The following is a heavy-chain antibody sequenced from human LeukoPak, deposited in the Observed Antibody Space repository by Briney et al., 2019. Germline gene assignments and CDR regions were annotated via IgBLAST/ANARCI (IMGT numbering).Heavy chain of an antibody. J-gene: IGHJ4*02. D-gene: IGHD3-22*01. CDR3: VRLRRNSDTSGFYYYYDF. V-gene: IGHV3-21*01. CDR2: ISVRGNYI. Sequence: GGSLRLSCVASGYTFSMYSINWVRQAPGKGLEWVSSISVRGNYIYYADSVRGRFSISRDDARDSLYLQMNSLRAEDTAVYYCVRLRRNSDTSGFYYYYDFWGQGTLVTVSS. CDR1: GYTFSMYS.